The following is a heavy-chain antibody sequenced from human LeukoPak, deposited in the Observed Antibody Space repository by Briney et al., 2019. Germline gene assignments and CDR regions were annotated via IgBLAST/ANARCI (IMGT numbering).Heavy chain of an antibody. J-gene: IGHJ4*02. CDR2: INTNTGNP. CDR1: GYTFTSYA. D-gene: IGHD3-22*01. Sequence: ASVKVSCRASGYTFTSYAMNWVRQAPGQGLEWMGWINTNTGNPTYAQGFTGRFDFSLDTSVSTAYLQISSLKAEDTAVYYCARVLDYYDSSGYYYVYFDYWGQGTLVTVSS. V-gene: IGHV7-4-1*02. CDR3: ARVLDYYDSSGYYYVYFDY.